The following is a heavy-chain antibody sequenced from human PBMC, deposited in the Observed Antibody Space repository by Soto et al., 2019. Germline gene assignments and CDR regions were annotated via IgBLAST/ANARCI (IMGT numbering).Heavy chain of an antibody. V-gene: IGHV3-74*03. D-gene: IGHD3-3*02. CDR3: KRHFRDY. J-gene: IGHJ4*02. Sequence: GGSLRLSCAASGFAFSSYWMHWVRQPPGKGLVWVSRIKGDGSDIAYAGSVKGRFTISRDNAKNTLYLQMDNLRADDTAVYYCKRHFRDYWGLGTLVTVAS. CDR2: IKGDGSDI. CDR1: GFAFSSYW.